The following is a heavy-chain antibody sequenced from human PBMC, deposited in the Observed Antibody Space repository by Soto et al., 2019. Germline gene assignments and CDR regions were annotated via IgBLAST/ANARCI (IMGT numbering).Heavy chain of an antibody. D-gene: IGHD5-18*01. V-gene: IGHV4-30-4*01. Sequence: SETLSLTCTVSGGSISSGDYYWSWIGQPPGKGLEWIGYIYYSGSTYYNPSLKSRVTISVDTSKNQFSLKLSSVTAADTAVYYCASKSGYSYGPFDYWGQGTLVTVSS. J-gene: IGHJ4*02. CDR1: GGSISSGDYY. CDR3: ASKSGYSYGPFDY. CDR2: IYYSGST.